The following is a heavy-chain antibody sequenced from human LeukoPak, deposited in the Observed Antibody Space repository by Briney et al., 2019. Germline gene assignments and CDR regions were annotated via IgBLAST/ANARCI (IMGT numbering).Heavy chain of an antibody. J-gene: IGHJ4*02. V-gene: IGHV1-69*05. CDR1: GGTFSSYA. Sequence: GASVKVSCKASGGTFSSYAISWVRQAPGQGLEWMGGIIPIFGTANYAQKFQGRVTITTDESTSTAYMELSSLRSEDTAVYYCARDQWELLRADYWGQGTLVTVSS. D-gene: IGHD1-26*01. CDR3: ARDQWELLRADY. CDR2: IIPIFGTA.